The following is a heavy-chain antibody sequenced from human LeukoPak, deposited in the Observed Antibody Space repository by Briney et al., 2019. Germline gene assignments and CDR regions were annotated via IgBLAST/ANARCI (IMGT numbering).Heavy chain of an antibody. CDR1: GFTFSSYS. J-gene: IGHJ4*02. Sequence: GGSLRLSCAASGFTFSSYSMNWVRQAPGRGLEWVAIISYDGSNEYYADSVKGRFTISRDNSKNTLYLQMNSLRPEDTAVYYCAKNRVVFNWNYAYYFDYWGQGTLVTVSS. CDR2: ISYDGSNE. D-gene: IGHD1-7*01. CDR3: AKNRVVFNWNYAYYFDY. V-gene: IGHV3-30*18.